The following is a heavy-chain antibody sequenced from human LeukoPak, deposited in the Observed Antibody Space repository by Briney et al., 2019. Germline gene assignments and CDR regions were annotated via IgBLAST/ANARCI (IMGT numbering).Heavy chain of an antibody. V-gene: IGHV3-7*03. D-gene: IGHD1-26*01. CDR1: GFTFSSYW. J-gene: IGHJ4*02. CDR3: ARVGARGDYFDY. Sequence: GGSLRFSCVVSGFTFSSYWMSWVRQAPGKGLKWVANIKQDGSEKYYVDSVKGRFTISRDNAKNSLYLQMNSLRADDTALYYCARVGARGDYFDYWGQGTLVTVSS. CDR2: IKQDGSEK.